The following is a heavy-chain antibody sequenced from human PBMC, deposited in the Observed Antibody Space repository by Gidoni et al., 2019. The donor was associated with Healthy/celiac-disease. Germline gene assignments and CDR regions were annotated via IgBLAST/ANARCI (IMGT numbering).Heavy chain of an antibody. CDR1: GGTFSSYA. CDR2: IIPIFGTA. D-gene: IGHD2-21*02. V-gene: IGHV1-69*01. J-gene: IGHJ4*02. CDR3: ARAGAYCGGDCYSADY. Sequence: QVQLVQSGAEVKKPGSSVKVSCKASGGTFSSYAISWVRQAPGQGLEWMGGIIPIFGTANYAQKFQGRVTITADESTSTAYMELSSLRSEDTAVYYCARAGAYCGGDCYSADYWGQGTLVTVSS.